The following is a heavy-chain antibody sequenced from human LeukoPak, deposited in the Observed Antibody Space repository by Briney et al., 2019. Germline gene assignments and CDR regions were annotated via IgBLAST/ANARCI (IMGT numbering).Heavy chain of an antibody. V-gene: IGHV4-59*01. CDR3: ARHSGFSSNWYYFDY. Sequence: SETLSLTCTVSGGSISSYYWSWIRQPPGKGLEWIGYIYYSGSTNYNPSLKSRVTTSVDMSKNQFSLNLSSVTAADTAVYYCARHSGFSSNWYYFDYWGQGTLVTVSS. CDR2: IYYSGST. D-gene: IGHD6-13*01. J-gene: IGHJ4*02. CDR1: GGSISSYY.